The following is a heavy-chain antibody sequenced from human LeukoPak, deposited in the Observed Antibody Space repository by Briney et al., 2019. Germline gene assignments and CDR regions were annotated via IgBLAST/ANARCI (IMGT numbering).Heavy chain of an antibody. CDR1: GYTFTSYY. J-gene: IGHJ3*02. Sequence: ASVKVSCKASGYTFTSYYMHWVRQAPEQGLEWMGIINPSGGSTSYAQKFQGRVTMTRDTSTSTVYMELSSLRSEDTAVYYCARANCSSTSCYNDAFDIWGQGTMVTVSS. CDR3: ARANCSSTSCYNDAFDI. V-gene: IGHV1-46*01. D-gene: IGHD2-2*02. CDR2: INPSGGST.